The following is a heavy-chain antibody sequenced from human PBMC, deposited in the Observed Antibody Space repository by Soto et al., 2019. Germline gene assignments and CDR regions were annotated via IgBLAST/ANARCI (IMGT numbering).Heavy chain of an antibody. CDR1: GFTFNNAW. Sequence: EVQLVESGGGLVKPGGSLRVSCEASGFTFNNAWMNWVRQAPGKGLEWVGRIKSKTDGGTTDYAAPVKGRFTISRDDLKNTLDLQMDRLKNGDTGGLYWSAPPLDYYDSSGYFGHWGQGTLVTVSS. CDR2: IKSKTDGGTT. V-gene: IGHV3-15*07. J-gene: IGHJ4*02. CDR3: SAPPLDYYDSSGYFGH. D-gene: IGHD3-22*01.